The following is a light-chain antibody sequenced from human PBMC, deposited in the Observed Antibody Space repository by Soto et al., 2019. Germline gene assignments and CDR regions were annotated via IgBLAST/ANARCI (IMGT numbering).Light chain of an antibody. CDR3: QQYNSYSRT. J-gene: IGKJ1*01. CDR1: QSISSW. CDR2: DAS. Sequence: DIQMTQSPSTLSASVGDRVTITCRASQSISSWLAWYQQEPGKAPKLLIYDASSLESGVPSRFSGSGSGTEFTLTISSLQPDEFATYYCQQYNSYSRTVGQGTKVDI. V-gene: IGKV1-5*01.